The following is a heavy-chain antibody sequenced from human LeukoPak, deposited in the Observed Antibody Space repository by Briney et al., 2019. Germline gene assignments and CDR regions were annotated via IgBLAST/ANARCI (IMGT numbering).Heavy chain of an antibody. CDR1: GFTFSTYA. Sequence: GGSLRLSCAASGFTFSTYAMSWVRQAPGKGLEWVSTINTRGDETYYADSVKGRFTISRDNSYNTVSLQMDSLRAEDTAVYFCANALGFDIWGQGTMVTVSS. V-gene: IGHV3-23*01. J-gene: IGHJ3*02. CDR3: ANALGFDI. CDR2: INTRGDET. D-gene: IGHD3-16*02.